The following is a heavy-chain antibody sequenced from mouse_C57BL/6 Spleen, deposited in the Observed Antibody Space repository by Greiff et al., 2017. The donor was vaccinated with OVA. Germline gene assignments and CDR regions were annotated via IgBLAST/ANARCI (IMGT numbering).Heavy chain of an antibody. CDR3: ARPDYYGSSPYYFDY. CDR1: GYTFTSYW. CDR2: IDPSDSYT. J-gene: IGHJ2*01. D-gene: IGHD1-1*01. Sequence: VQLQQSGAELVRPGTSVKLSCKASGYTFTSYWMHWVKQRPGQGLEWIGVIDPSDSYTNYNQKFKGKATLTVDTSSSTAYMQLSSLTSEDSAVYYCARPDYYGSSPYYFDYWGQGTTLTVSS. V-gene: IGHV1-59*01.